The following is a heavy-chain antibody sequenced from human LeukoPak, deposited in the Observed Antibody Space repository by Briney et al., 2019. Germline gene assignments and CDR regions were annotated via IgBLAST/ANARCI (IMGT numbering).Heavy chain of an antibody. Sequence: GGSLRLSCEASGFTFSIHGFLWFRQAPDKGREWVAVIWFDGSRRYYADSVRGRFTISRDNSKSTLYLQINSLRAEDTAVYYCARDVGVVSPDLDHWGQGTLVTVSP. V-gene: IGHV3-33*01. CDR3: ARDVGVVSPDLDH. CDR1: GFTFSIHG. CDR2: IWFDGSRR. J-gene: IGHJ4*02.